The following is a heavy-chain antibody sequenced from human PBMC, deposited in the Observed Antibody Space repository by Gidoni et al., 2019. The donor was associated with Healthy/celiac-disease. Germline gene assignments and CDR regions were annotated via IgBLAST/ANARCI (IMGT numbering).Heavy chain of an antibody. Sequence: EGQLVEAWGGLGKPWGFLEPLWSTPGFHLHSYSMNWVRQAPGKGLEWVSSISSSSSYIYYADSVKGRFTISRDNAKNSLYLQMNSLRAEDTAVYYCARAITSVGATPGDYWGQGTLVTVSS. CDR3: ARAITSVGATPGDY. V-gene: IGHV3-21*01. CDR2: ISSSSSYI. CDR1: FHLHSYS. J-gene: IGHJ4*02. D-gene: IGHD1-26*01.